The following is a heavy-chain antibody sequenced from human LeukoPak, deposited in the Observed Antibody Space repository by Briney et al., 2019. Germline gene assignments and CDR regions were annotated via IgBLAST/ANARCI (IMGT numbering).Heavy chain of an antibody. CDR3: ARDSSDYYDSSGYYLPPDY. V-gene: IGHV1-46*01. J-gene: IGHJ4*02. CDR1: GFTFSSYG. Sequence: PGGSLRLSCAASGFTFSSYGMHWVRQAPGQGLEWMGIINPSGGSTSYAQKFQGRVTMTRDTSTSTVYMELSSLRSEDTAVYYCARDSSDYYDSSGYYLPPDYWGQGTLVTVSS. CDR2: INPSGGST. D-gene: IGHD3-22*01.